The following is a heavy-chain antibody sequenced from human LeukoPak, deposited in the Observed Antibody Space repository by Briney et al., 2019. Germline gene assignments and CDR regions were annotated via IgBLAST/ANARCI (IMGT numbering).Heavy chain of an antibody. J-gene: IGHJ4*02. CDR3: AKAEYYDILTGYLDGY. CDR2: INWNGGST. Sequence: PGGSLRLSCAASGFTFDDYGMSWVRQAPGKGLEWVSGINWNGGSTGYADSVKGRFTISRDNSKNTLYLQMNSLRAEDTAVYYCAKAEYYDILTGYLDGYWGQGTLVTVSS. D-gene: IGHD3-9*01. CDR1: GFTFDDYG. V-gene: IGHV3-20*04.